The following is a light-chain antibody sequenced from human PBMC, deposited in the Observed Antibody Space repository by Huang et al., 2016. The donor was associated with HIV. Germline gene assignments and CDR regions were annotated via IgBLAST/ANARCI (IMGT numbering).Light chain of an antibody. V-gene: IGKV3-20*01. Sequence: EIVLTQSPGTLSLSPGERATLSCRASQSVGIYLAWYQQKPGQAPRLLIYGASTWVTGIPDRVSGSGSGTDFTLSISRLEPEDFAVYYCQQYERPPDTFGPGTKVKIK. CDR2: GAS. J-gene: IGKJ3*01. CDR3: QQYERPPDT. CDR1: QSVGIY.